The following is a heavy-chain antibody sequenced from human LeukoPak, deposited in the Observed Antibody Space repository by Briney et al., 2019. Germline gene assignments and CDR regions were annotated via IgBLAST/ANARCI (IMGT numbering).Heavy chain of an antibody. CDR2: IYYSGST. D-gene: IGHD3-22*01. J-gene: IGHJ4*02. V-gene: IGHV4-30-4*01. CDR1: GGSISSGDYY. CDR3: ARDRTDSGGYYYYFDY. Sequence: SETLSLTCTVSGGSISSGDYYWSWIRQPPGKGLEWIGYIYYSGSTYYNPSLKSRVTISVDTSKNQFSLKLSSVTAADTAVYYCARDRTDSGGYYYYFDYWGQGTLVTVSS.